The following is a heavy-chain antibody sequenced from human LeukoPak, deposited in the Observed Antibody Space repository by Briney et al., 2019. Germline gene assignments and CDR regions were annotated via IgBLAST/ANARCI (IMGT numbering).Heavy chain of an antibody. CDR1: GFTFSSYA. CDR3: AKDLSAGYYGMDV. V-gene: IGHV3-23*01. D-gene: IGHD3-3*01. CDR2: ISGSSGST. Sequence: GGSLRLSCAASGFTFSSYAMSWVRQAPGKGLEWVSAISGSSGSTYYADSVKGRFTISRDNSKNTLYLQMNSLRAEDTAVYYCAKDLSAGYYGMDVWGQGTTVTVSS. J-gene: IGHJ6*02.